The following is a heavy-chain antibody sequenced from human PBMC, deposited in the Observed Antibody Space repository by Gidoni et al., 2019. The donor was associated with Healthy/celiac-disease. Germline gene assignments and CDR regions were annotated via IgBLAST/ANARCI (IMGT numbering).Heavy chain of an antibody. CDR1: GGSISSYY. CDR3: ARAYGGYSSSWYKKGWFDP. J-gene: IGHJ5*02. CDR2: IYYSGST. D-gene: IGHD6-13*01. Sequence: QVQLQESGPGLVKPSETLSLTCTVSGGSISSYYWSWIRQPPGMGLEWIGYIYYSGSTNYNPSLKIRVTISVDTSKNQFSLKLSSVTAADTAVYYCARAYGGYSSSWYKKGWFDPWGQGTLVTVSS. V-gene: IGHV4-59*01.